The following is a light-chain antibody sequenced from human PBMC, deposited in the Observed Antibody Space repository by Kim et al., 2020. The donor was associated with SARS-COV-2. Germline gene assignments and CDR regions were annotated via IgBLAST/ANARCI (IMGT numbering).Light chain of an antibody. CDR3: QQRGSWPPALT. J-gene: IGKJ4*01. CDR1: RNIDIS. V-gene: IGKV3-11*01. CDR2: DAA. Sequence: PGESADRSCRPSRNIDISLTWYQQTPGQAPRLLIYDAAVRAAGITDKFSGSGSGTDFTRTIGSLAPEDFAIYYCQQRGSWPPALTFGGGTKVDIK.